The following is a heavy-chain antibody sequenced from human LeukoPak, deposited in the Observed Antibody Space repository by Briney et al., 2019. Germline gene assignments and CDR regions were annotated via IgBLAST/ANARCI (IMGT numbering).Heavy chain of an antibody. V-gene: IGHV1-69*13. CDR2: IIPIFGTA. CDR1: GGTFSSYA. D-gene: IGHD3-9*01. J-gene: IGHJ5*02. CDR3: ARSDYDILTGYNQP. Sequence: ASVKVSCKASGGTFSSYAFSWVRQAPGQGLEWMGGIIPIFGTANYAQKFQGRVTITADESTSTAYMELSSLRSEDTAVYYCARSDYDILTGYNQPWGQGTLVTVSS.